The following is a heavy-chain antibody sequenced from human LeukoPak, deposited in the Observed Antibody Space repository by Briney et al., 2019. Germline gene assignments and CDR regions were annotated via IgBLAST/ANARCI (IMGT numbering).Heavy chain of an antibody. CDR2: IYYSGST. CDR1: GGSISSGGYY. V-gene: IGHV4-31*03. D-gene: IGHD4-23*01. Sequence: PSETLSLTCTVSGGSISSGGYYWSWIRQHPGKGLEWIGYIYYSGSTYYNPSLKSRVTISVDTSKNQFFLKLSSVTAADTAVYYCARALDYGGNSLDYWGQGTLVTVSS. J-gene: IGHJ4*02. CDR3: ARALDYGGNSLDY.